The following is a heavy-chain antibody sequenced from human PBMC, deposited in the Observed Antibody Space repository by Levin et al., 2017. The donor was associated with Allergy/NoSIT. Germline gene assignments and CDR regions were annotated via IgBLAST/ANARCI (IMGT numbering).Heavy chain of an antibody. D-gene: IGHD4-17*01. V-gene: IGHV3-23*01. CDR3: AKDRRGLRGVYWYFDL. Sequence: GESLKISCAASGFTFSSYAMSWVRQAPGKGLEWVSAISGSGGSTYYADSVKGRFTISRDNSKNTLYLQMNSLRAEDTAVYYCAKDRRGLRGVYWYFDLWGRGTLVTVSS. J-gene: IGHJ2*01. CDR1: GFTFSSYA. CDR2: ISGSGGST.